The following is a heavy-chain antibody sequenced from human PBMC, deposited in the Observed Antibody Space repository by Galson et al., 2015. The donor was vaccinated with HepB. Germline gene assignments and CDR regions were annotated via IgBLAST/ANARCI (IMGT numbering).Heavy chain of an antibody. Sequence: TLSLTCTVSGGSISSGDYYWSWIRQPPGKGLEWIGYIYYSGSTYYNPSLKSRVTISVDTSKNQFSLKLSSVTAADTAVYYCARDRGDDYGDYGGGATYYYYMDVWGKGTTVTVSS. V-gene: IGHV4-30-4*01. CDR1: GGSISSGDYY. D-gene: IGHD4-17*01. CDR3: ARDRGDDYGDYGGGATYYYYMDV. J-gene: IGHJ6*03. CDR2: IYYSGST.